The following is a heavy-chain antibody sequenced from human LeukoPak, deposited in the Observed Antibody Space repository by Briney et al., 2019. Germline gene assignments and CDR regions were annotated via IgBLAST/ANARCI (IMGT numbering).Heavy chain of an antibody. CDR3: ARRIAVTGKEFDT. J-gene: IGHJ5*02. Sequence: GESLKISCKGSGFIFTGYWIAWARQMPGKALEWMGIINPVNSDVRYSPSFQGQVTMSVDRSITTAYLQWTSLQASDTAMYYCARRIAVTGKEFDTWGQGTLVTVSS. CDR2: INPVNSDV. CDR1: GFIFTGYW. V-gene: IGHV5-51*01. D-gene: IGHD6-19*01.